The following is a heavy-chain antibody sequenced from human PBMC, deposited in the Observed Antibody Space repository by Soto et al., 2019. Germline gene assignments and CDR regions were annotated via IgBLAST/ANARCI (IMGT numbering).Heavy chain of an antibody. CDR1: GFTFSIYG. CDR3: ARDSLGDTAMGYNYYYYYMDV. D-gene: IGHD5-18*01. V-gene: IGHV3-33*01. Sequence: GGSLRLSCAASGFTFSIYGMHWFRQAPGKGLEWVAVIWYDGSNKYYADSVKGRFTISRDNSKNTLYLQMNSLRAEDTAVYYSARDSLGDTAMGYNYYYYYMDVWGKGTTVTGSS. CDR2: IWYDGSNK. J-gene: IGHJ6*03.